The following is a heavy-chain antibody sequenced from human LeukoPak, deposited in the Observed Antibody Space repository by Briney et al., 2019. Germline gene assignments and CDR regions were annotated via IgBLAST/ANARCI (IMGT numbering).Heavy chain of an antibody. CDR3: ARIGVGSSPYYYYYMDV. Sequence: KPSETLSLTCAVYGGSFSGYYWSWIRQPPGKGLEWIGSIYHSGSTYYNPSLKSRVTISVDTSKNQFSLKLSPVTAADTAVYYCARIGVGSSPYYYYYMDVWGKGTTVTVSS. CDR2: IYHSGST. J-gene: IGHJ6*03. CDR1: GGSFSGYY. V-gene: IGHV4-34*01. D-gene: IGHD1-26*01.